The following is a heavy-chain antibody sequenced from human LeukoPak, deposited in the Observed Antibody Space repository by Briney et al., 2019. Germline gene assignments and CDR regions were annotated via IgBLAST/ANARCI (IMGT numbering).Heavy chain of an antibody. Sequence: ASVNVSCSCSAYAFTDSYNHLGQLAPGKGPEWMGRVDPEDGETVYAEKFQGRIAITADTSTDTAYMELTSVRVEDTAVYYCLIDRIDRAFDVWGQGTSVSISS. CDR2: VDPEDGET. J-gene: IGHJ6*02. CDR3: LIDRIDRAFDV. CDR1: AYAFTDSY. V-gene: IGHV1-69-2*01.